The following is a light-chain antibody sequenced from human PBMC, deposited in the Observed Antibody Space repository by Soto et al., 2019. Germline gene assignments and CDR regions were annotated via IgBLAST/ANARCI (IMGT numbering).Light chain of an antibody. Sequence: QSVLTQPPSASGTPGQRVTISCSGSSSNIGSNTVNWYQQLPGTAPKLVIYSNNQRPSGVPDRFSGSKSGTSASLAISRLQYEDEADYYCVAWDDSLNGYVVLGGGTKLTVL. J-gene: IGLJ2*01. CDR2: SNN. CDR1: SSNIGSNT. V-gene: IGLV1-44*01. CDR3: VAWDDSLNGYVV.